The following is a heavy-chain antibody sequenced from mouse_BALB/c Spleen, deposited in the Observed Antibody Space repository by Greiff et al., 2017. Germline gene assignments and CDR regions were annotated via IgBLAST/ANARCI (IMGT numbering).Heavy chain of an antibody. CDR2: ISRGSSTI. CDR1: GFTFSSFG. D-gene: IGHD3-1*01. J-gene: IGHJ4*01. Sequence: EVQLVESGAGLVQPGGSRKLSCAASGFTFSSFGMHWVRQAPEKGLEWVAYISRGSSTIYYADTVKGRFTITRDNPKNTLFLQMTSLRSEDTAMYCCARSGVLWYYAMGYWGQGTSVTVSS. V-gene: IGHV5-17*02. CDR3: ARSGVLWYYAMGY.